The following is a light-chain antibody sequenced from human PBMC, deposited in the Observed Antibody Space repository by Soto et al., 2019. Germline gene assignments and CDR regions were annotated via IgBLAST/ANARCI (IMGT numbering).Light chain of an antibody. V-gene: IGLV2-14*01. J-gene: IGLJ2*01. Sequence: QSALTQPASVSGSPGQSITISCTGTSSDVGAYNYVYWYQQHPVKAPKLMIYDVSSRPSGISNRFSGSKSGNTASLTISGVQAEDEADYYCSSYASSSTVIFCGGTKLTVL. CDR1: SSDVGAYNY. CDR3: SSYASSSTVI. CDR2: DVS.